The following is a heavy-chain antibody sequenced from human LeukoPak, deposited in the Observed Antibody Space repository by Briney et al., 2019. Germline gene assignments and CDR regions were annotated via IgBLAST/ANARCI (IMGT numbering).Heavy chain of an antibody. V-gene: IGHV3-74*01. Sequence: GGSLRLSCAASGFTFSDYRMHWVRQAPGKGLVWVSHVKSDGSSATYADSVKGRFTISRDNAKNTLFLQMNSLRVEDTAVYYCARGRYYLDSWGQGTLATVAS. D-gene: IGHD3-16*01. CDR1: GFTFSDYR. CDR2: VKSDGSSA. J-gene: IGHJ4*02. CDR3: ARGRYYLDS.